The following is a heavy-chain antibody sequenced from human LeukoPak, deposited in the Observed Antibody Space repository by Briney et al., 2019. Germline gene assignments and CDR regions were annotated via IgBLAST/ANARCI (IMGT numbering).Heavy chain of an antibody. Sequence: ASVKVSCKASGYTFTGYYMHWVRQAPGQGLEWMGWINPNSGGTNYAQKFQGRVTMTRDTSISTAYMELSRLRSDDTAVYYCARSPRGYSYGYVHNYYMDVWGQGTTVTISS. J-gene: IGHJ6*03. V-gene: IGHV1-2*02. CDR1: GYTFTGYY. CDR2: INPNSGGT. D-gene: IGHD5-18*01. CDR3: ARSPRGYSYGYVHNYYMDV.